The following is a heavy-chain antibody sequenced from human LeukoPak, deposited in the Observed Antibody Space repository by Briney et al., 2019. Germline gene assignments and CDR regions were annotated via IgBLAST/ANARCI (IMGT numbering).Heavy chain of an antibody. CDR1: GFTFSSYD. CDR2: ISSSGSTI. D-gene: IGHD6-19*01. V-gene: IGHV3-48*03. Sequence: GGSLRLSCAASGFTFSSYDMNWVRQAPGKGLEWVSYISSSGSTIYYADSVKGRFTISRDNAKNSLYLQMNSLRAEDTAVYYCARDRERQWLAHDAFDIWGQGTMVTVSS. J-gene: IGHJ3*02. CDR3: ARDRERQWLAHDAFDI.